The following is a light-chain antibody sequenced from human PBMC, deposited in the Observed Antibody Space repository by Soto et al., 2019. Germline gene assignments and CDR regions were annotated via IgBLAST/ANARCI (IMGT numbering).Light chain of an antibody. J-gene: IGKJ4*01. V-gene: IGKV1-39*01. CDR3: QQIYSTPLT. Sequence: IPIVQTPCSLSASEGDRVTITYRESQSITNYLTWYQQTPGKAPKLLIYAAFGLQSGVPSRFSGSGSGTDCTLTISRLQPEDFATDYCQQIYSTPLTFGGGTQVDIK. CDR1: QSITNY. CDR2: AAF.